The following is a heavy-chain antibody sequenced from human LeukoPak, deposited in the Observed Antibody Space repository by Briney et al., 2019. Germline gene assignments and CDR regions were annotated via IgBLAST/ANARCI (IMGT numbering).Heavy chain of an antibody. D-gene: IGHD6-6*01. V-gene: IGHV1-69*05. CDR1: GGTFSSYA. CDR2: IIPIFGTA. Sequence: SVKVSCKASGGTFSSYAISWVRQAPGQGLEWMGGIIPIFGTANYAQKFQGRVTIATDESTSTAYMELSSLRSEDTAVYYCASSGGYYYYMDVWGKGTTVTVSS. CDR3: ASSGGYYYYMDV. J-gene: IGHJ6*03.